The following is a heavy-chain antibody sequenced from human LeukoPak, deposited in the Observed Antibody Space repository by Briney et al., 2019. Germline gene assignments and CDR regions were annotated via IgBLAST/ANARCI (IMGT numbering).Heavy chain of an antibody. CDR1: GFTVNTYS. CDR3: VRDRFFSFDF. Sequence: GPLRLSCAASGFTVNTYSMNWVRQAPGQGLEWLAYIRSSPFTIYYADSVMGRFTISTDNANNSLYLQMNSLRGEDTAVYYCVRDRFFSFDFWGQGTVVTVSS. J-gene: IGHJ4*02. CDR2: IRSSPFTI. V-gene: IGHV3-48*01.